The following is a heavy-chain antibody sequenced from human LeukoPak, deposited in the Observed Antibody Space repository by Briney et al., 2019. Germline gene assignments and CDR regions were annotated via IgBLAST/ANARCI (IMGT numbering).Heavy chain of an antibody. CDR2: IDGSGGAI. Sequence: GGSLRLSCGASGFTFSRYAMSWVRQAPGKGLQWVSQIDGSGGAIYYADSVRGRFTISRDNSKNTLYLQMNSLRAEDTAVYYCAHVGFGEFDYWGQGTLVTVSS. V-gene: IGHV3-23*01. CDR1: GFTFSRYA. J-gene: IGHJ4*02. D-gene: IGHD3-10*01. CDR3: AHVGFGEFDY.